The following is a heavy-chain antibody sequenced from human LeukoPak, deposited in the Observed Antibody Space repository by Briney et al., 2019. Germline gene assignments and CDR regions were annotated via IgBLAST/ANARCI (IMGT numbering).Heavy chain of an antibody. J-gene: IGHJ3*02. Sequence: ASVKVSCKASGYTFTGYDINWVRQATGQGLEWMGWMNPNSGNTGYAQKFQGRVTMTRNTSISTAYMELSSLRSEDTAVYYCARSTTVTLEGAFDIWGQGTMVTVSS. D-gene: IGHD4-17*01. CDR1: GYTFTGYD. V-gene: IGHV1-8*01. CDR3: ARSTTVTLEGAFDI. CDR2: MNPNSGNT.